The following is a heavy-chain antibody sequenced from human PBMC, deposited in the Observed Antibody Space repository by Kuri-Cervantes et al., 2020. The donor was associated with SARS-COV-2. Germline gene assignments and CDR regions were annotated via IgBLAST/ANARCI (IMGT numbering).Heavy chain of an antibody. J-gene: IGHJ4*02. CDR2: INPNSGGT. Sequence: ASVKVSCKASGYTFTDYYIYWVRQAPGQGLEWMGWINPNSGGTNYAQKFQGWVTMTRDTSLTTGYMEPTRLTSDDTAVYYCARGEGARGLMVVLGWRGAGLLDFWGQGTLVTVSS. CDR1: GYTFTDYY. CDR3: ARGEGARGLMVVLGWRGAGLLDF. V-gene: IGHV1-2*04. D-gene: IGHD2-8*02.